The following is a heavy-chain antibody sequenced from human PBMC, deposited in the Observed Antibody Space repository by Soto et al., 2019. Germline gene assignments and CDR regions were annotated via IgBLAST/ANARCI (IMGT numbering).Heavy chain of an antibody. D-gene: IGHD3-9*01. J-gene: IGHJ6*02. CDR3: ASFGIVYDILTGYYNYYYYGMDV. V-gene: IGHV3-21*01. CDR2: ISSSSSYI. Sequence: TGGSLRLSCAASGFTFSSYSMNWVRQAPGKGLEWVSSISSSSSYIYYADSVKGRFTISRDNAKNSLYLQTNSLRAEDTAVYYCASFGIVYDILTGYYNYYYYGMDVWGQGTTVTVSS. CDR1: GFTFSSYS.